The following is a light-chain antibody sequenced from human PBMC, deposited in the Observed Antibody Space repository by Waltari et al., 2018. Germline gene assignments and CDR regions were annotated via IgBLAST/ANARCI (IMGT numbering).Light chain of an antibody. CDR1: QTILHNPNNNYY. Sequence: DIVMTQSPDSLAVSLGERATINCKSSQTILHNPNNNYYLAGYQQKPGPPPKLLIYWASTRESGVPDRFSGSGSGTDFTLTISSLQAEDVAVYYCQQYDSPPWTFGQGTKVEI. J-gene: IGKJ1*01. CDR3: QQYDSPPWT. V-gene: IGKV4-1*01. CDR2: WAS.